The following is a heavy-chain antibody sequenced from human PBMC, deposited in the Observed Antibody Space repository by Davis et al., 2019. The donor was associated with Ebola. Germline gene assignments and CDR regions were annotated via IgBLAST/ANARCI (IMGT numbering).Heavy chain of an antibody. CDR2: IYYSGST. CDR3: ARDRVAAAGMDW. Sequence: PSETLSLTCTVSGGSISSYYWSWIRQPPGKGLEWIGYIYYSGSTNYNPSLKSRVTISVDTSKNQFSLKLSSVTAANTAVYYCARDRVAAAGMDWWGQGTLVTVSS. J-gene: IGHJ4*02. CDR1: GGSISSYY. V-gene: IGHV4-59*01. D-gene: IGHD6-13*01.